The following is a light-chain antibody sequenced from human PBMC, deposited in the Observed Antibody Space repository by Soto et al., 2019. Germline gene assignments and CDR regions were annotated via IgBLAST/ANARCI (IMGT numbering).Light chain of an antibody. CDR3: SSYAGSNNFVV. J-gene: IGLJ2*01. CDR1: SSDVGGYNY. V-gene: IGLV2-8*01. Sequence: QSALTQPPSASGSPGQSVTISCTGTSSDVGGYNYVSWYPQHPGKAPKLMIYEVSKRPSGVPDRFSGSKSGNTASLTVSGLQAEDEADYYCSSYAGSNNFVVFGGGTKVTVL. CDR2: EVS.